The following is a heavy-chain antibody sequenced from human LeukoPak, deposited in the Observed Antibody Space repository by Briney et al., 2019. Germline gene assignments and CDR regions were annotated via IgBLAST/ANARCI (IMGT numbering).Heavy chain of an antibody. Sequence: PGGSLRLSCAASGLTFSSYWMSWVRQAPGKGLEWVANIKQDGSEKYYVDSVKGRFTISRDNAKNSLYLQMNSLRAEDTAVYYCARGAAGLNFDYWGQGTLVTVSS. CDR1: GLTFSSYW. CDR2: IKQDGSEK. CDR3: ARGAAGLNFDY. D-gene: IGHD6-13*01. J-gene: IGHJ4*02. V-gene: IGHV3-7*03.